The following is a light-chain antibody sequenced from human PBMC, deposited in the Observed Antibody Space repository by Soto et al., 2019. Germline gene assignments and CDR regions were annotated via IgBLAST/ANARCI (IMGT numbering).Light chain of an antibody. CDR3: QQYNSWPQT. V-gene: IGKV3-15*01. J-gene: IGKJ2*01. CDR1: HSVAGN. CDR2: RTS. Sequence: EIVLTQSPATLSVSPGERATLSCRASHSVAGNLAWYQQTPGQAPRLLIYRTSTRATGIPARFSGSGAGTEFTLTISSLQSEDFAVYSCQQYNSWPQTFGQGTKLEIK.